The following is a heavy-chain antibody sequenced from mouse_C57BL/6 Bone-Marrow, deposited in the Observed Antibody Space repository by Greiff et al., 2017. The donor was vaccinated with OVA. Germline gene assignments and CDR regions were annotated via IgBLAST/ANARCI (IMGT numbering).Heavy chain of an antibody. D-gene: IGHD2-4*01. V-gene: IGHV1-64*01. CDR3: ALYYDYPAWFAY. J-gene: IGHJ3*01. CDR1: GYTFTSYW. Sequence: QVQLQQPGAELVKPGASVKLSCKASGYTFTSYWMHWVKQRPGQGLEWIGMIHPNSGSTNDNEKFKSKATLTVDKSSSTAYMQLSSLTSEDSAVYYCALYYDYPAWFAYWGQGTLVTVSA. CDR2: IHPNSGST.